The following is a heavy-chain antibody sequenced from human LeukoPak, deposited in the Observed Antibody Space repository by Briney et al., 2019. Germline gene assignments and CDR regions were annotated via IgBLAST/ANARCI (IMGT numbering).Heavy chain of an antibody. V-gene: IGHV3-7*04. J-gene: IGHJ4*02. CDR3: TGGALDY. CDR2: INQDGREQ. CDR1: GFTFSDYW. Sequence: GGSLRLSCAASGFTFSDYWMGWVRQAPGQGLEWVATINQDGREQHFVDSVRGRFTISRDNANNSLFLQMDSLRAEDTAVYFCTGGALDYWGQGALVTVSS.